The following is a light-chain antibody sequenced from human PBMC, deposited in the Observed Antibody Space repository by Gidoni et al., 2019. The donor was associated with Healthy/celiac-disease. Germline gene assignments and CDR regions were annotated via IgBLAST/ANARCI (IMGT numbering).Light chain of an antibody. J-gene: IGKJ4*01. CDR1: QSLLQSNGYNY. V-gene: IGKV2-28*01. CDR2: LGS. CDR3: MQALQTPFT. Sequence: DIVMTHSPLSLPVTPGEPASITCRSSQSLLQSNGYNYLDWSLQKPGQSPQLLIYLGSSRASGVPDRFSGSGAGTDFTLKISRVEAEDVGVYYCMQALQTPFTFGGGTKVEIK.